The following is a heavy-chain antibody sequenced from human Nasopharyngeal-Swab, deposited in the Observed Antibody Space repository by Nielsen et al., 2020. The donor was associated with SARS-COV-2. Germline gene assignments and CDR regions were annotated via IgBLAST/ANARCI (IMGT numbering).Heavy chain of an antibody. Sequence: WIRQPPGKGLEWIGSICSGGTSYYNAYLKSRVTITVGTTKSHFSLKLPSGTAADTAMYYCARQRNHVFDIWGQGTMVTRLL. CDR3: ARQRNHVFDI. CDR2: ICSGGTS. J-gene: IGHJ3*02. V-gene: IGHV4-39*01.